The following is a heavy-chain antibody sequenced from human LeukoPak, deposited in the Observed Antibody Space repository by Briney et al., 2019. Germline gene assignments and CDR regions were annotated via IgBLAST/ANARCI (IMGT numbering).Heavy chain of an antibody. Sequence: PSQTLSLTCTVSGGSISGGSYYWSWIRQPAGKGLEWIGHFYTSGTTRYNPSVASRVTISIDTSKNQFSLKLSSVTAADTAVYYCARDLAYASVRWGQGTLVTASA. V-gene: IGHV4-61*09. CDR1: GGSISGGSYY. CDR2: FYTSGTT. J-gene: IGHJ4*02. CDR3: ARDLAYASVR. D-gene: IGHD2-2*01.